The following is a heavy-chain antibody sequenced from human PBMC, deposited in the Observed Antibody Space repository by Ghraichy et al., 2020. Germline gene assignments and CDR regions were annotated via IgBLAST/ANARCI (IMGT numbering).Heavy chain of an antibody. V-gene: IGHV4-30-4*02. Sequence: SETLSLTCTVSGGSISSGNYYWSWVRQPPGQGLEWIGYIYYSGSTYYNPSLKSRLMMSVDTSKNQFSLKLSSVTAADTAVYYCALGDEGFDYWGQGTLVTVSS. J-gene: IGHJ4*02. D-gene: IGHD3-10*01. CDR1: GGSISSGNYY. CDR3: ALGDEGFDY. CDR2: IYYSGST.